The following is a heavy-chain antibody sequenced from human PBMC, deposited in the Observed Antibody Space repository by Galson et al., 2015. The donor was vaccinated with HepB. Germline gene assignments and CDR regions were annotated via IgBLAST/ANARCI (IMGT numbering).Heavy chain of an antibody. CDR2: ISSSSSTI. D-gene: IGHD3-9*01. Sequence: SLRLSCAALGFTFRSYAMTWVRQAPGKGLEWVSYISSSSSTIYYADSVKGRFTISRDNAKKSLYLQMNSLRAEDTAVYYCAREVNYDILTGYTPYYYYGMDVWGQGTTVTVSS. CDR3: AREVNYDILTGYTPYYYYGMDV. V-gene: IGHV3-48*01. J-gene: IGHJ6*02. CDR1: GFTFRSYA.